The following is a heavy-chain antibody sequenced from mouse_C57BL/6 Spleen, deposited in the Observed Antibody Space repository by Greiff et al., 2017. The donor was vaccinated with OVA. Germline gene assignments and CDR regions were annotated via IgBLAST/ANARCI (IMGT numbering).Heavy chain of an antibody. J-gene: IGHJ2*01. CDR1: GYTFTNYW. CDR3: ARRGNWGFDY. D-gene: IGHD4-1*01. Sequence: QVQLQQSGAELVRPGTSVKMSCKASGYTFTNYWIGWAKQRPGHGLEWIGDIYPGGGSTNYNEKFKGKATLTADKSSSTAYMQFSSLTSEDSAIYYCARRGNWGFDYWGQGTTLTVSS. V-gene: IGHV1-63*01. CDR2: IYPGGGST.